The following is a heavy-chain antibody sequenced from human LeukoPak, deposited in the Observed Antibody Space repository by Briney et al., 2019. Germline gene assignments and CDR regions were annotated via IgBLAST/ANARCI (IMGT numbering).Heavy chain of an antibody. Sequence: GESLKISCKGSGYSFTTYWIGWVRQMPGKGLEWMGIIYPGDSDTRYRPSFQGQVTISADKSISTAYLQWSSLKASDTAMYYCARQGRVGATRSSLDYWGQGTLVTVSS. J-gene: IGHJ4*02. CDR2: IYPGDSDT. CDR1: GYSFTTYW. CDR3: ARQGRVGATRSSLDY. D-gene: IGHD1-26*01. V-gene: IGHV5-51*01.